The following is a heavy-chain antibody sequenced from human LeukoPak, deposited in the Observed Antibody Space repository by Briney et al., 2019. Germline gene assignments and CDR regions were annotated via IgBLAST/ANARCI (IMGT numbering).Heavy chain of an antibody. CDR3: ARTRDLGPDY. CDR2: TYYRSKWYY. J-gene: IGHJ4*02. D-gene: IGHD1-26*01. Sequence: SQTLSLTCVSSGVSVSSNSAAWNWIRQSPSRGLESLGRTYYRSKWYYHYAVSMKSRITVNPDTSKNQFSLQLNSVTPEDTAVYYCARTRDLGPDYWGQGTLVTVSS. V-gene: IGHV6-1*01. CDR1: GVSVSSNSAA.